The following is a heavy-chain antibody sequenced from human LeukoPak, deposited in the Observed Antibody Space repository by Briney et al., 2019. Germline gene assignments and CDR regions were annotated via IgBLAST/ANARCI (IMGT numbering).Heavy chain of an antibody. Sequence: PGGSLSLSCAASGFTFSSYAMSWVRQAPGKGLECVSAISGSGGSTYYADSVKGRYTISRDNSKNTLYLQMNSLRAEDTAVYYCAKGPRTTYSPFDYWGQGTLVTVSS. CDR3: AKGPRTTYSPFDY. CDR1: GFTFSSYA. V-gene: IGHV3-23*01. D-gene: IGHD2-15*01. J-gene: IGHJ4*02. CDR2: ISGSGGST.